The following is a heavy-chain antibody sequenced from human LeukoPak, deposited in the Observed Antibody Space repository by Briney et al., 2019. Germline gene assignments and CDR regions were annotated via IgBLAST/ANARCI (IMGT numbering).Heavy chain of an antibody. J-gene: IGHJ4*02. CDR3: AKEGTSGYYVNY. Sequence: PGGSLRLSCAASGFTFSSYDMNWVRQAPGKGLEWVSTISGSGGSSYYVDSVKGRFTISRDNSQNTLYLQMNSLSAEDTALYYCAKEGTSGYYVNYWGQGTLVTVSS. D-gene: IGHD3-22*01. V-gene: IGHV3-23*01. CDR1: GFTFSSYD. CDR2: ISGSGGSS.